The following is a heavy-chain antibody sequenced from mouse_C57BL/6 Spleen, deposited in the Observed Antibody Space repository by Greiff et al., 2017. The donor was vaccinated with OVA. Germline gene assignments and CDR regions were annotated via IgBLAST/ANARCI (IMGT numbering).Heavy chain of an antibody. J-gene: IGHJ4*01. CDR2: IYPGSGST. CDR1: GYTFTSYW. Sequence: VQLQQPGAELVKPGASVKMSCKASGYTFTSYWITWVKQRPGQGLEWIGDIYPGSGSTNYNEKFKSKATLTVDTSSSTAYMQLSSLTSEDSAVYYCARRGIYYDYYYAMDYWGQGTSVTVSS. CDR3: ARRGIYYDYYYAMDY. V-gene: IGHV1-55*01. D-gene: IGHD1-1*01.